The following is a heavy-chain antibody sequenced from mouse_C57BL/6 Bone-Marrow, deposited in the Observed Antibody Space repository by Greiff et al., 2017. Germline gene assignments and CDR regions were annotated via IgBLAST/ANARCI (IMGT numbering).Heavy chain of an antibody. CDR1: GYTFTSYG. V-gene: IGHV1-81*01. D-gene: IGHD1-1*01. Sequence: QVQLQQSGAELARPGASVKLSCKASGYTFTSYGISWVKQRTGQGLEWIGEIYPRSGNTYYNEKFKGKATLTADKSSSTAYMELRRLTSEDSAVYFCARRTYYYGSSHRYYYAMDYWGQGTAVTVSS. CDR2: IYPRSGNT. J-gene: IGHJ4*01. CDR3: ARRTYYYGSSHRYYYAMDY.